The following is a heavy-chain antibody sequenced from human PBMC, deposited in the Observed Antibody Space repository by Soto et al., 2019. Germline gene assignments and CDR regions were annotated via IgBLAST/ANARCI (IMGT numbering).Heavy chain of an antibody. CDR3: ARRSHTDCPAY. CDR2: IYYGGST. J-gene: IGHJ4*01. D-gene: IGHD2-21*02. Sequence: SQPLSLTCTVAGGSSSSYYWSRISKPPGKGLEWIGSIYYGGSTYYNPSLKSRVTISVDTSKNQFSLKVNSVTVADTVVYYCARRSHTDCPAYWGHGTQVPVSS. CDR1: GGSSSSYY. V-gene: IGHV4-39*01.